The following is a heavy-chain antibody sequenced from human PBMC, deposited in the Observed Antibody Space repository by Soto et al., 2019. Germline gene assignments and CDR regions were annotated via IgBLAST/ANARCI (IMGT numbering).Heavy chain of an antibody. J-gene: IGHJ4*02. V-gene: IGHV4-34*01. CDR1: GGSFSGYY. CDR3: ARYSGYDFFTVDY. Sequence: PSETLSLTCAVYGGSFSGYYWSWIRQPPGKGLEWIGEINHSGSTNYNPSLKSRVTISVDTSKNQFSLKLSSVTAADTAVYYCARYSGYDFFTVDYWGQGTLVTVSS. CDR2: INHSGST. D-gene: IGHD5-12*01.